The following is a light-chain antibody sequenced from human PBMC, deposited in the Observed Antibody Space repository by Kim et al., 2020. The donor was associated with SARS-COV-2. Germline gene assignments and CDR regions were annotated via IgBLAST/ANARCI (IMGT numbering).Light chain of an antibody. J-gene: IGKJ1*01. Sequence: DIQMTQSPSTLSASVGDRVTITCRASQSISSWLAWYQQKPGKAPKLLIYDASSLESGVPSRFSGSGSGTEFTLTISSLQPDDFATYYCQQYSSYSPCTFGQGTKVEIK. CDR1: QSISSW. CDR2: DAS. V-gene: IGKV1-5*01. CDR3: QQYSSYSPCT.